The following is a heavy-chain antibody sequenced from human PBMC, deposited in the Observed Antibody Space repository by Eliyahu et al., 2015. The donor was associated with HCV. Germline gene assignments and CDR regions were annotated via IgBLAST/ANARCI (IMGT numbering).Heavy chain of an antibody. J-gene: IGHJ2*01. Sequence: EVQLVESGGGLVQPGGSLRLSCAASGFTVSXNYMSWVRQAPGKGLEWVSVIFSGGSTYYADSVKGRFTISRDNSKNTLYLQMDSLRAEDTAVYYCARDPGSGYDWEVYWYFDLWGRGTLVTVSS. D-gene: IGHD5-12*01. V-gene: IGHV3-66*01. CDR3: ARDPGSGYDWEVYWYFDL. CDR1: GFTVSXNY. CDR2: IFSGGST.